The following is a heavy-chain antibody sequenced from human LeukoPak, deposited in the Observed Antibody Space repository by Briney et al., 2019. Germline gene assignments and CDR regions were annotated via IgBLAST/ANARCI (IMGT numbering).Heavy chain of an antibody. J-gene: IGHJ4*02. CDR3: AREVGGITLG. Sequence: SETLSLTCTVSGGSISSGGYYWSWIRQHPGKGLEWIGYIYYTGSTYYNPSLKSRVTISADTSKNQFSLNLSSVTAADTAVYYCAREVGGITLGWGQGTLVTVSS. V-gene: IGHV4-31*03. CDR2: IYYTGST. D-gene: IGHD1-26*01. CDR1: GGSISSGGYY.